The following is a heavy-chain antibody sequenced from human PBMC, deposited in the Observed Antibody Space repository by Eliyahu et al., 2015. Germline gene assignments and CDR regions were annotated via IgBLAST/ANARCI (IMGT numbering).Heavy chain of an antibody. CDR1: GFXFSXYW. V-gene: IGHV3-21*01. D-gene: IGHD5-12*01. Sequence: EVQLVESGGGLVQPGGSLRLSCAASGFXFSXYWTSWVRQAPGKGLEWVSSMSSSSSYIYYADSVKGRFIISRDNAKNSLYLQMNSLRAEDTAVYYCAKSKSGYDCLFDYWGQGTLVTVSS. CDR3: AKSKSGYDCLFDY. CDR2: MSSSSSYI. J-gene: IGHJ4*02.